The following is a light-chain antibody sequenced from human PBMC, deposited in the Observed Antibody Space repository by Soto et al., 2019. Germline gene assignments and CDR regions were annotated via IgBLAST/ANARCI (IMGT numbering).Light chain of an antibody. CDR3: SSYAGNNNLI. J-gene: IGLJ2*01. CDR2: EVT. V-gene: IGLV2-8*01. CDR1: SSDVGGYDS. Sequence: QSVLTQPPSASGSPGQSVTISCTGTSSDVGGYDSVSWYQQHPNQAPKLMIYEVTKRPSGVPDRFSGSKSGSTASLTVSGLQAEDEADYYCSSYAGNNNLIFGGGTKVTVL.